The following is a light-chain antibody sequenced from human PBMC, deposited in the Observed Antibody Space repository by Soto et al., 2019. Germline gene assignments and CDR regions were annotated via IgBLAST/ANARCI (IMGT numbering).Light chain of an antibody. CDR2: DAS. Sequence: EIVLTQSPATLSLSPGDRATLSCRASQTISTNLAWFQQKPGQAPRLLIYDASNRATGIPARFSGSGSGTDFTLTISSLEPEDSAVYYCQQRSNFLTFGEGTKVEIK. J-gene: IGKJ4*01. CDR3: QQRSNFLT. V-gene: IGKV3-11*01. CDR1: QTISTN.